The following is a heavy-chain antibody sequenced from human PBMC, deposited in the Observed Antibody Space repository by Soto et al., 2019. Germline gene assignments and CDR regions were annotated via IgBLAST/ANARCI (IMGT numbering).Heavy chain of an antibody. CDR3: ARASLLTGYYDYYYGMDV. CDR1: VGSISSGGYS. V-gene: IGHV4-30-2*01. CDR2: IYHSGST. J-gene: IGHJ6*02. D-gene: IGHD3-9*01. Sequence: SETLSLTCSVSVGSISSGGYSWIWIRHPPGKGLEWIGYIYHSGSTYYNPSLKSRVTISVDRSKNQFSLKLSSVTAADTAVYYCARASLLTGYYDYYYGMDVWGQGTTVTVSS.